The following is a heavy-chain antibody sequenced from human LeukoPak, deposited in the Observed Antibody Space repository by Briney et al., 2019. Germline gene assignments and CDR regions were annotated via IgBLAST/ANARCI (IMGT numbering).Heavy chain of an antibody. J-gene: IGHJ5*02. V-gene: IGHV3-21*01. Sequence: GGSLRLSCAASGFTFSSYSMNWVRQAPGKGLEWVSSITSSSDYIHYADSVKGRFTISRDNAKNSLYLQMNSLRVEDTAVYYCARAFCSRTSCYIPGSWGQGTLVTVSS. CDR3: ARAFCSRTSCYIPGS. D-gene: IGHD2-2*02. CDR1: GFTFSSYS. CDR2: ITSSSDYI.